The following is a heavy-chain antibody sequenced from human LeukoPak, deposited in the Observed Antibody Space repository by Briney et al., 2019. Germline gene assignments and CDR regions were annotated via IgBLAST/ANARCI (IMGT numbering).Heavy chain of an antibody. V-gene: IGHV5-51*01. CDR2: IYPGDSDT. D-gene: IGHD2-15*01. CDR3: ARHGEYCSGGSCSSGDWFDP. CDR1: VYSFTSYW. J-gene: IGHJ5*02. Sequence: GESLRISCKGSVYSFTSYWIGWGREMPGKGLEWRGVIYPGDSDTRYRPSFQGQVTISDDKSISTDYLQWSSLKASDTAMYYCARHGEYCSGGSCSSGDWFDPWGQGTLVTVSS.